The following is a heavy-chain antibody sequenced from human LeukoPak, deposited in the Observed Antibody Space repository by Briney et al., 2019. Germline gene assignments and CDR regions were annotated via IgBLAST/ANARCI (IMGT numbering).Heavy chain of an antibody. J-gene: IGHJ4*02. Sequence: GGSLRLSCAASKFTFSMFAMHWVRQAPGKGLEWVALTSNDGSSKYYTDSVKRRFTISRDNHKNTLYLQMNSRRAEDTAVYYCAREGGYLRWKNRFDFWGQGTLVTVSS. V-gene: IGHV3-30-3*01. CDR1: KFTFSMFA. D-gene: IGHD4-23*01. CDR3: AREGGYLRWKNRFDF. CDR2: TSNDGSSK.